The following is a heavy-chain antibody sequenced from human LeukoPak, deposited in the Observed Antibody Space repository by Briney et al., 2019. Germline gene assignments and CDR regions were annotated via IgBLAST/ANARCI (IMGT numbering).Heavy chain of an antibody. CDR1: GFTFDDYA. D-gene: IGHD1-26*01. CDR3: AKGNSGSYYVPLFDY. J-gene: IGHJ4*02. V-gene: IGHV3-9*03. Sequence: GGSLRLSCAASGFTFDDYAMHWVRQAPGKGLEWVSGISWNSGSIGYADSVKGRFTISRDNAKNSLYLQMNSLRAEDMALYYCAKGNSGSYYVPLFDYWGQGTLVTVSS. CDR2: ISWNSGSI.